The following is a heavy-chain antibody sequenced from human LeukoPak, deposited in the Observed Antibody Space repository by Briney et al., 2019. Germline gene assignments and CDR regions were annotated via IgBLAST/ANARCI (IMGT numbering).Heavy chain of an antibody. CDR3: TRLGIATGEDY. J-gene: IGHJ4*02. CDR2: ISVKSNSYST. Sequence: GGSLRLSGAASGFTCSGAVMHWVRQGSGKGRKSVCSISVKSNSYSTAYAASVKGRFTISRDDSKNTAYLQMNSLKTEDTAVYYCTRLGIATGEDYWGQGTLVTVSS. CDR1: GFTCSGAV. D-gene: IGHD2-8*02. V-gene: IGHV3-73*01.